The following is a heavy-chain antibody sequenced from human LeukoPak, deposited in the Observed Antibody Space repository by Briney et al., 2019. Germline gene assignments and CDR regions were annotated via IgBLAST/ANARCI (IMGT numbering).Heavy chain of an antibody. CDR2: INPNSGGT. D-gene: IGHD6-25*01. CDR3: ARVRTRAGIAAGNWFDH. V-gene: IGHV1-2*02. CDR1: GYTFTCYY. Sequence: ASVKVSCTASGYTFTCYYIHWVRHAPGQGLEWMGWINPNSGGTNYAQKFQGRVTMTRDTSISTAYIKLSRLRYHDTAVYYCARVRTRAGIAAGNWFDHCGQ. J-gene: IGHJ5*02.